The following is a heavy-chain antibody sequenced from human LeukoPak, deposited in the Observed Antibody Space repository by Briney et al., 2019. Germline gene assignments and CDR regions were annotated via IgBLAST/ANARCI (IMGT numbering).Heavy chain of an antibody. CDR3: ARDSSGYGSGSYYTDSLSFDY. Sequence: ASVKVSCKASGYTFTSYYMHWVRQAPGQGLEWMGIINPSGGSTSYAQKFQGRVTMTRDTSTSTVYMERSSLRSEDTAVYYCARDSSGYGSGSYYTDSLSFDYWGQGTLVTVSS. J-gene: IGHJ4*02. CDR1: GYTFTSYY. V-gene: IGHV1-46*01. D-gene: IGHD3-10*01. CDR2: INPSGGST.